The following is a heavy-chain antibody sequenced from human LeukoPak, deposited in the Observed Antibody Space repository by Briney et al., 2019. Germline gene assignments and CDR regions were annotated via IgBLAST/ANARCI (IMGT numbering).Heavy chain of an antibody. CDR2: IYYSGST. D-gene: IGHD3-22*01. J-gene: IGHJ4*02. CDR1: GGSISSGGYS. V-gene: IGHV4-31*11. Sequence: SETLSLTCAVSGGSISSGGYSWSWIRQHPGKGLEWIGNIYYSGSTYYNPSLKSRLTISVDTSKNQFSLKLSSVTAADTAVYYCARSSGYYYVADKYFDYWGQGTLVTVSS. CDR3: ARSSGYYYVADKYFDY.